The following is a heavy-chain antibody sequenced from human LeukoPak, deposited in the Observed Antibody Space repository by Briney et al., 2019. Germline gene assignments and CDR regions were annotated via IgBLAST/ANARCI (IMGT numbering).Heavy chain of an antibody. CDR1: GGSISSSSYY. CDR2: IYYSGST. D-gene: IGHD3-16*01. J-gene: IGHJ4*02. CDR3: ARILRGSYFDY. V-gene: IGHV4-39*01. Sequence: PSETLSLTCTVSGGSISSSSYYWGWVRQPPGKGLEWIGSIYYSGSTYYNPSLKSRVTISVDTSKNQFSLKLSSVTAADTAVYYCARILRGSYFDYWSQGTLVTVSS.